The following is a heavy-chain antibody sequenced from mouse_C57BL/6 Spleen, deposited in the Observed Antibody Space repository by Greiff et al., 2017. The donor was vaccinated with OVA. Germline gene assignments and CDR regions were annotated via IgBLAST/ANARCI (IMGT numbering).Heavy chain of an antibody. Sequence: VQLQQPGAELVRPGSSVKLSCKASGYTFTSYWMHWVKQRPIQGLEWIGNIDPSDSETHYNQKFKDKATLTVDKSSSTAYMQLSSLTSEDSAVYYCARQGAYYSNYYAMDYWGQGTSVTVSS. J-gene: IGHJ4*01. V-gene: IGHV1-52*01. CDR1: GYTFTSYW. CDR3: ARQGAYYSNYYAMDY. D-gene: IGHD2-5*01. CDR2: IDPSDSET.